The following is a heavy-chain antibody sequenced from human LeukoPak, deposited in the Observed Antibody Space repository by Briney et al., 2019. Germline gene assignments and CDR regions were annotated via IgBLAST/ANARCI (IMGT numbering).Heavy chain of an antibody. CDR1: GYTFTSYG. J-gene: IGHJ6*02. CDR2: ISAYNGNT. V-gene: IGHV1-18*01. CDR3: ARDRKIVVVIPPSYGMDV. Sequence: GASVKVSCKASGYTFTSYGISWVRQAPGQGLEWMGWISAYNGNTNYAQKLQGRVTMTTDTSTSTAYMELRGLRSDDTAVYYCARDRKIVVVIPPSYGMDVWGQGTTVTVSS. D-gene: IGHD3-22*01.